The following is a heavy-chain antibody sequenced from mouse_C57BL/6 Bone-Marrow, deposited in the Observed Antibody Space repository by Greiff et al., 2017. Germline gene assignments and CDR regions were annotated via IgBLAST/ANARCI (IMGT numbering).Heavy chain of an antibody. Sequence: QVQLQQPGAELVKPGASVKLSCKASGYTFTSYWMHWVKQRPGQGLEWIGMIHPNSGSTNYNEKFKSKATLTVDKSSSSAYMQLSSLASEDSAVYYSARRDSPYAMDYWGQGTSVTVSS. J-gene: IGHJ4*01. D-gene: IGHD2-12*01. CDR2: IHPNSGST. CDR3: ARRDSPYAMDY. V-gene: IGHV1-64*01. CDR1: GYTFTSYW.